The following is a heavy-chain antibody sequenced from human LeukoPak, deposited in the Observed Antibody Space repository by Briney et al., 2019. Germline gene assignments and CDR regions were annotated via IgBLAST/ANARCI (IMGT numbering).Heavy chain of an antibody. J-gene: IGHJ4*02. CDR2: IYYSGST. D-gene: IGHD2-2*01. V-gene: IGHV4-39*02. CDR3: ARDRFGYCSSTSCSTEAL. Sequence: PSETLSLTCTVSGGSISSSSYYWGWIRQPPGKGLEWIGSIYYSGSTYYNPSLKSRVTISVDTSKNQFSLKLSSVTAADTAVYYCARDRFGYCSSTSCSTEALWGQGTLVTVSS. CDR1: GGSISSSSYY.